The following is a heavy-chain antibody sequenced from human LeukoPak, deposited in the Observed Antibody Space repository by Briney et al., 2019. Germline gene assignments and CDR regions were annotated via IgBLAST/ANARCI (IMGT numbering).Heavy chain of an antibody. J-gene: IGHJ4*02. CDR2: INHSGST. CDR3: ARENDRYGRIDY. V-gene: IGHV4-34*01. CDR1: GGSFSGYY. D-gene: IGHD5-18*01. Sequence: SETLSLTCAVDGGSFSGYYWSWIRQPPGKGLEWIGEINHSGSTNNNWSLKSRVIISIDTSKNQFSLRLSSVTAADTAVYYCARENDRYGRIDYWGQGTQVTVSS.